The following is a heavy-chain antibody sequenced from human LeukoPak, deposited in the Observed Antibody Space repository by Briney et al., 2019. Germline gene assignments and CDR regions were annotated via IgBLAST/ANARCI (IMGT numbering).Heavy chain of an antibody. V-gene: IGHV1-46*01. CDR3: ARGLLSYYYDSSGYYPFDY. D-gene: IGHD3-22*01. Sequence: ASVKVSCKASGYTFTSYYMHWVRQAPGQGLEWMGIINPSGGSTSYAQKFQGRVTMTRDTSTSTVYMELSSLRSEDTAVYYCARGLLSYYYDSSGYYPFDYWGQGTLVTVSS. CDR2: INPSGGST. J-gene: IGHJ4*02. CDR1: GYTFTSYY.